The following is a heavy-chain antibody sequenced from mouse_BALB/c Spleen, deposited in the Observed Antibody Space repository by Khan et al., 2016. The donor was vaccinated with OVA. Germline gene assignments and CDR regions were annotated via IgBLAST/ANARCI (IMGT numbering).Heavy chain of an antibody. Sequence: QIQLVQSGPELKKPGETVKISCKASGYTFPNYGMNWVKQAPGRGLKWMGWINTYTGEPTYADDFKGRFVFSLETSASTAYLQINNLKNEDTATYFCARPPYFSYVMGYWGKGTSVTVSS. V-gene: IGHV9-3-1*01. CDR2: INTYTGEP. CDR1: GYTFPNYG. D-gene: IGHD2-10*01. J-gene: IGHJ4*01. CDR3: ARPPYFSYVMGY.